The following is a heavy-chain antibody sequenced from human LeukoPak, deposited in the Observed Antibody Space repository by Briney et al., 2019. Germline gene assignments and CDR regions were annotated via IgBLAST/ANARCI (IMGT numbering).Heavy chain of an antibody. D-gene: IGHD6-13*01. Sequence: PGGSLRLSCAASGFIVSSNYMAWVRQAPGKGLEWVSFLYSYGSTYYADSVKGRFTISRDDSKNTLYLQMNSLRAEDTAIYYCARDRGTAAGYFAYWGRGILVTVSS. V-gene: IGHV3-53*01. CDR1: GFIVSSNY. J-gene: IGHJ4*02. CDR3: ARDRGTAAGYFAY. CDR2: LYSYGST.